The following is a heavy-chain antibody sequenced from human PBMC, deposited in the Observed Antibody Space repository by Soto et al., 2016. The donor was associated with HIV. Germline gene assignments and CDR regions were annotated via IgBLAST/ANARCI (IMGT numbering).Heavy chain of an antibody. Sequence: EVQLLESGGDLIQPGGSLRLSCAASGFTFSSYAMSWVRQAPGKGLEWVSAISGSGGSTYYADSVKGRFTISRDNSKNTLYLQMNSLKAEDTAIYYCAKHGLFDYWGQGTLVTVSS. CDR1: GFTFSSYA. CDR2: ISGSGGST. J-gene: IGHJ4*02. CDR3: AKHGLFDY. V-gene: IGHV3-23*01.